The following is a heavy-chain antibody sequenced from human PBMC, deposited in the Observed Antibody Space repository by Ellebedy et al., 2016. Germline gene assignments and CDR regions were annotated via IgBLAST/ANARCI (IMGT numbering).Heavy chain of an antibody. D-gene: IGHD3-22*01. J-gene: IGHJ4*02. V-gene: IGHV1-8*01. CDR1: GYTFITFD. CDR3: VRDVQDSSGYHFDS. Sequence: ASVKVSCXASGYTFITFDINWVRQASGQGLEWLGWMNPNSGDTGSAQKFQGRVAMTRNTSSRTAYLELNSLRSEDTAVYYCVRDVQDSSGYHFDSWGQGTLVTVSS. CDR2: MNPNSGDT.